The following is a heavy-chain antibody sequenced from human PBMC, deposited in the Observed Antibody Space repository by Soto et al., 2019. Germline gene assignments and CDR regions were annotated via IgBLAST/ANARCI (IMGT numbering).Heavy chain of an antibody. CDR3: ARFSSGSFPYLDY. Sequence: SETLSLTCTVSGDSISSYYWSWIRQPPGKGLEWIGYIYYSGSTNYNPSLKSRVTISVDTSKNQFSLKLSSVTAADTAVYYCARFSSGSFPYLDYWGQGTLVTVSS. D-gene: IGHD6-6*01. J-gene: IGHJ4*02. CDR1: GDSISSYY. V-gene: IGHV4-59*01. CDR2: IYYSGST.